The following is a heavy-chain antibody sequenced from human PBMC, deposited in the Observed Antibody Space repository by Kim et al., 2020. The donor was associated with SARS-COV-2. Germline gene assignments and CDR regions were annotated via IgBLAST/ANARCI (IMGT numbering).Heavy chain of an antibody. J-gene: IGHJ4*02. D-gene: IGHD3-22*01. CDR3: AREGFYDSSGPLDY. V-gene: IGHV1-2*02. Sequence: YEQKCQGRVTMTRDTSISTAHMELSRLTSDDTAVYYCAREGFYDSSGPLDYWGQGTLVTVSS.